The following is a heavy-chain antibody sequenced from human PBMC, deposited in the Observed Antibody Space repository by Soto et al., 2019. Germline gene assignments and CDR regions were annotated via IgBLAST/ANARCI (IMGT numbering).Heavy chain of an antibody. CDR3: ARDLWFGELGP. CDR1: GGSISSGDYY. Sequence: SETLSLTCTVSGGSISSGDYYWSWIRQPPGKGLEWIGYIYYSGSTYYNPSLKSRVTISVDKSKNQFSLKLSSVTAADTAVYYCARDLWFGELGPWGQGTLVTVSS. D-gene: IGHD3-10*01. CDR2: IYYSGST. V-gene: IGHV4-30-4*01. J-gene: IGHJ5*02.